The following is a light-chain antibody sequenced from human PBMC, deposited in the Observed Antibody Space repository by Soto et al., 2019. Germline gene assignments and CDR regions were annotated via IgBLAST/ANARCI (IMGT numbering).Light chain of an antibody. J-gene: IGKJ4*01. CDR1: QSISSW. CDR2: EAS. Sequence: DIQMTQSPSTLSASVGDRVTITCRASQSISSWLAWYQQKPGKAPKLLIFEASILQRGVPSRFSGSISGTDFTLTISSLQAEDFATYYCQQTRSYPSTFGGGTKVDTK. V-gene: IGKV1-5*01. CDR3: QQTRSYPST.